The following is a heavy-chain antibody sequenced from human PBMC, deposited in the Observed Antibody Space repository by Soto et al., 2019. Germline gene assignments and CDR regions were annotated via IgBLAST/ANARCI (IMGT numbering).Heavy chain of an antibody. D-gene: IGHD2-15*01. CDR3: AAELYSGGRCCSFDF. CDR2: IIVGSGTT. CDR1: GFTFSNSA. J-gene: IGHJ3*01. V-gene: IGHV1-58*01. Sequence: QVQVVQSGPEVKKPGTSVRVSCKTSGFTFSNSAVQWVRQARGQGLEWIAWIIVGSGTTNYAQNLQGRVTITRDMSTSTVYMELNDLTSEDTAVYYCAAELYSGGRCCSFDFWGQGTMVTVSS.